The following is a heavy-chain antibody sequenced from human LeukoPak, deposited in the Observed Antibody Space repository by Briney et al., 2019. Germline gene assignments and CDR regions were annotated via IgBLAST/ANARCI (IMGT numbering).Heavy chain of an antibody. J-gene: IGHJ4*02. CDR3: AKDDLIFSSGWYAPPSDY. V-gene: IGHV3-53*01. D-gene: IGHD6-19*01. CDR1: GFTVSSNY. Sequence: GGSLRLSCVASGFTVSSNYMSWVRQAPGKGLEWVSVIYSGGSTYYADSVKGRFTISRDNSKNTLYLQMNSLRAEDTAVYYCAKDDLIFSSGWYAPPSDYWGQGTLVTVSS. CDR2: IYSGGST.